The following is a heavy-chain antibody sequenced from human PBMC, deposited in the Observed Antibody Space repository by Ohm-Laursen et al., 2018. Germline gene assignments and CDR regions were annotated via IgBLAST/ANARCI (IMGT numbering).Heavy chain of an antibody. V-gene: IGHV4-39*07. D-gene: IGHD6-13*01. CDR3: ARCIAATGLYWFDP. Sequence: SQTLSLTCTVSGGSISSSSYYWGWIRQPPGKGLEWIGSIYYSGSTYYNPSLKSRVTISVDTSKNQFSLKLSSVTAADTAVYYCARCIAATGLYWFDPWGQGTLVTVSS. J-gene: IGHJ5*02. CDR2: IYYSGST. CDR1: GGSISSSSYY.